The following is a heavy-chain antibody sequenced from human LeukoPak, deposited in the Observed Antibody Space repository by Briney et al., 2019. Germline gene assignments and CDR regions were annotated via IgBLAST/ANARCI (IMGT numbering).Heavy chain of an antibody. J-gene: IGHJ4*02. CDR2: IIPIFGTA. CDR1: GGTFSSYA. D-gene: IGHD6-19*01. Sequence: GASVKVSCKASGGTFSSYAISWVRQAPGQGLEWMGGIIPIFGTANYAQKFQGRVTITADKSTSTAYMELSSLRSEDTAVYYCARASYNSAVAAGSFDYWGQGTLVTVSS. CDR3: ARASYNSAVAAGSFDY. V-gene: IGHV1-69*06.